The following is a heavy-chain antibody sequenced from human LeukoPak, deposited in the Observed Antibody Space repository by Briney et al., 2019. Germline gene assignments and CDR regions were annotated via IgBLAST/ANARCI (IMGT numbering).Heavy chain of an antibody. CDR2: ISYDGSNE. CDR3: ARARVRGVSFFAY. J-gene: IGHJ4*02. CDR1: GFTLSTYA. D-gene: IGHD2-21*01. V-gene: IGHV3-30*01. Sequence: PGGSLRLSCEASGFTLSTYAMHWVRQAPGKGLEWVSEISYDGSNEYYADSVKGRFTISRGKSKNTLYLQMNSLTAEDSAVYYCARARVRGVSFFAYWGQGTLVTVSS.